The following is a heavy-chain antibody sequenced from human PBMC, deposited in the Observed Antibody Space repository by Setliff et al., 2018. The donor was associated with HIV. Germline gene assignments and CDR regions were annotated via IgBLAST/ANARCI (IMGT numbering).Heavy chain of an antibody. CDR2: IRYTGSNK. D-gene: IGHD5-12*01. CDR1: GFTFSSYG. V-gene: IGHV3-30*02. J-gene: IGHJ6*02. Sequence: GGSLRLSCAASGFTFSSYGIHWIRQAPGKGLEWVAFIRYTGSNKYYADSVKGRFTISRDSAKNSLYLQMNSLRAEDTAVYYCARDIGEGYNFGWFDYYYYYGMDVWGQGTTVTVSS. CDR3: ARDIGEGYNFGWFDYYYYYGMDV.